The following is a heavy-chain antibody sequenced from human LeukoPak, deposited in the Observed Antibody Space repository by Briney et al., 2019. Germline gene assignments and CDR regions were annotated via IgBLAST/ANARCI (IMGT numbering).Heavy chain of an antibody. J-gene: IGHJ6*02. V-gene: IGHV4-39*07. D-gene: IGHD5-24*01. Sequence: PSETLSLTCTVSGGSISSSSYYWGWIRQPPGKGLEWIWRIYYSGSTYYNPSLKSRVTISVDTSKNQFSLKLRSVTAADTAVYYCARGDVEMAIVYYYYGMDVWGQGTTVTVSS. CDR3: ARGDVEMAIVYYYYGMDV. CDR2: IYYSGST. CDR1: GGSISSSSYY.